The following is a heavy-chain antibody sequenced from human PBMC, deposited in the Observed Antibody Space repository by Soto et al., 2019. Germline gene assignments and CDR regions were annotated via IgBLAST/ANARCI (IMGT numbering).Heavy chain of an antibody. CDR3: ARDLSYYDILTGHDY. Sequence: GGSLRLSCAASGFTFSSYWMSWVRQAPGKGLEWVANIKQDGSEKYYVDSVKGRFTISRDNAKNSLYLQMNSLRAEDTAVYYCARDLSYYDILTGHDYWGQGTLVTVS. D-gene: IGHD3-9*01. V-gene: IGHV3-7*01. J-gene: IGHJ4*02. CDR2: IKQDGSEK. CDR1: GFTFSSYW.